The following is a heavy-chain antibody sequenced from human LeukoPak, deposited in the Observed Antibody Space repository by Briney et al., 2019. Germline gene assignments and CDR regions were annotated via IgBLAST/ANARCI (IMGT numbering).Heavy chain of an antibody. CDR3: ARHVVAETKRIFDY. Sequence: SETLSLTCTVSGGSISSYYWSWIRQPAGKGLEWIGRIYTSGSTNYNPSLKSRVTMSVDTSKNQFSLKLSSVTAADTAVYYCARHVVAETKRIFDYWGQGTLVTVSS. V-gene: IGHV4-4*07. D-gene: IGHD2-21*01. CDR2: IYTSGST. J-gene: IGHJ4*02. CDR1: GGSISSYY.